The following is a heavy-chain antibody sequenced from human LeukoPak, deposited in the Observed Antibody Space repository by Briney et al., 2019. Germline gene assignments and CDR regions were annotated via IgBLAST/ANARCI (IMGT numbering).Heavy chain of an antibody. CDR3: ARRGVEMAPVRPDNWFDP. V-gene: IGHV4-59*08. CDR1: GGSISSSY. CDR2: ISYSGST. D-gene: IGHD5-24*01. J-gene: IGHJ5*02. Sequence: SETLSLTCTVSGGSISSSYWGWIRQPPGKGLEWIGYISYSGSTKYNPSLKSRATLSVDTSKNQFSLKVNSVTAAATAVYYCARRGVEMAPVRPDNWFDPWGQGTLVTVSS.